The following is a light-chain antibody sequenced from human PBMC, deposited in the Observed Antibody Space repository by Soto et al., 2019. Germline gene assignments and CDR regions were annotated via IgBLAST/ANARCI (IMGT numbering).Light chain of an antibody. J-gene: IGKJ2*01. Sequence: EIVLTHSPGTLSLSPGDRATLSCRASQSVSSSYLAWYQQKPGQAPRLLIYGASSRATGIPDRFSGSGSGTDFTLTISRLEPEDFAVYYCQHYGRWYTFDQGTKLDIK. V-gene: IGKV3-20*01. CDR1: QSVSSSY. CDR3: QHYGRWYT. CDR2: GAS.